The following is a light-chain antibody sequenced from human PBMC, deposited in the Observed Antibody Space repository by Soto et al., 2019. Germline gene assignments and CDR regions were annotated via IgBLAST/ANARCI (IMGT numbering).Light chain of an antibody. CDR2: TNN. V-gene: IGLV1-44*01. CDR1: SSNIGSNI. Sequence: QSVLTQPPSASGTPGQRVTISCSGSSSNIGSNIVNWYQQLPGTAPKILIYTNNQRPSGVPDRFSDSKSGTSASLAISGLQSEDEADYYWAAWDGSLQTWVFGGGTKVTVL. J-gene: IGLJ3*02. CDR3: AAWDGSLQTWV.